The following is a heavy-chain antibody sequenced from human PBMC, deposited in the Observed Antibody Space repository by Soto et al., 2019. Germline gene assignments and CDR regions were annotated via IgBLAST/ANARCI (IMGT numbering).Heavy chain of an antibody. Sequence: ASVKVSFKASGYTFTGYYMHWVRQAPGQGLEWMGFISGNNGNTNYAQKLQGRVTMTTDTSTSTAYMELRSLTSDDTAVYYCAGTEETDMVPYYFAFWGQGTLVTVSS. D-gene: IGHD5-18*01. CDR3: AGTEETDMVPYYFAF. CDR2: ISGNNGNT. V-gene: IGHV1-18*04. J-gene: IGHJ4*02. CDR1: GYTFTGYY.